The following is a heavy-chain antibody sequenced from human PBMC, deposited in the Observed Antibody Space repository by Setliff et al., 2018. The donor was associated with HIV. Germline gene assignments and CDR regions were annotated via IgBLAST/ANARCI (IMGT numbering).Heavy chain of an antibody. CDR1: GFTFSSYA. V-gene: IGHV3-30*04. D-gene: IGHD3-9*01. CDR3: ARYLDWLLSFDI. CDR2: ISYDGSNK. Sequence: PGGSLRLSCAASGFTFSSYAMHWVRQAPGKGLEWVAVISYDGSNKYYADSVKGRFTISRDNSKNTLYPQMNSLRAEDTAVYYCARYLDWLLSFDIWGQGTMVTVSS. J-gene: IGHJ3*02.